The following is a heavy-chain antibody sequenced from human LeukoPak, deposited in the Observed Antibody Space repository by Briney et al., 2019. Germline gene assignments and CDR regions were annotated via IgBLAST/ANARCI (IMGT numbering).Heavy chain of an antibody. CDR3: AKGRGSSSSPYYFYYMDV. Sequence: GGSLRLSCAASGFTFSSYGMHWVRQAPGKGLEWVAFIRYDGSNKYYADSVKGRFTISRDNSKNTLYLQMISLRAEDTAVYYCAKGRGSSSSPYYFYYMDVWGKGATVTVSS. D-gene: IGHD6-6*01. J-gene: IGHJ6*03. CDR2: IRYDGSNK. CDR1: GFTFSSYG. V-gene: IGHV3-30*02.